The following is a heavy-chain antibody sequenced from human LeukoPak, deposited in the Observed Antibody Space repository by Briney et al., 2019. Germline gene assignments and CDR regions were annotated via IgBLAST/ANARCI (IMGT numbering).Heavy chain of an antibody. V-gene: IGHV3-21*01. J-gene: IGHJ6*02. CDR2: VSTSSSYI. D-gene: IGHD5-18*01. CDR1: GFTFSSYS. Sequence: GSLRLSCAASGFTFSSYSMNWVRQAPGKGLEWVSSVSTSSSYIYYADSVKGRFTISRDNAKNSVYLQMNSLRAEDTAVYYCASINTPSYGMDVWGQGTTVTVSS. CDR3: ASINTPSYGMDV.